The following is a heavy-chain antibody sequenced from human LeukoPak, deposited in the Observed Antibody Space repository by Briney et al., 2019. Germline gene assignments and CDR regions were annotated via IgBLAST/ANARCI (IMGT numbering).Heavy chain of an antibody. V-gene: IGHV5-51*01. CDR2: IYPGDSDT. CDR1: GYSFTDDW. D-gene: IGHD6-19*01. CDR3: ARSVAVAGTTRFDY. J-gene: IGHJ4*02. Sequence: GESLKISCKASGYSFTDDWIGWVRQMPGKGLEWMGIIYPGDSDTRYSPSFQGQVTISADKSISTAYLQWSSLKASDTAMYYCARSVAVAGTTRFDYWGQGTLVTVSS.